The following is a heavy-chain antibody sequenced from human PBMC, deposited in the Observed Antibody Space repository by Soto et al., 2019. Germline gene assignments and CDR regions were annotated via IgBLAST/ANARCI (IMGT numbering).Heavy chain of an antibody. CDR1: GFTFSTYD. V-gene: IGHV3-23*01. D-gene: IGHD3-10*01. CDR2: ISNSGGST. CDR3: AYRTGFDY. J-gene: IGHJ4*02. Sequence: EVQLLESGGGLVQPGGSLRLSCAASGFTFSTYDMSWVRQSPGKGLEWVSTISNSGGSTSHADSVKGRFSTSRDNYKNTLYLQMNSLRAEDTAIYYWAYRTGFDYWGQGTLVTVSS.